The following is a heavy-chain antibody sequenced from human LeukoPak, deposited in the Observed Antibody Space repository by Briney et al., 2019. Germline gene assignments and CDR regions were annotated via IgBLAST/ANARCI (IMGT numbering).Heavy chain of an antibody. CDR2: IYTSGST. J-gene: IGHJ4*02. CDR1: GGSISSGSYY. CDR3: ATTSAVAGIMYYFDY. Sequence: SETLSLTCTVSGGSISSGSYYWSWIRQPAGKGLEWIGRIYTSGSTNYNPSLKSRVTISVDTSKNQFSLKLSSVTAADTAVYYCATTSAVAGIMYYFDYWGQGTLVTVSS. D-gene: IGHD6-19*01. V-gene: IGHV4-61*02.